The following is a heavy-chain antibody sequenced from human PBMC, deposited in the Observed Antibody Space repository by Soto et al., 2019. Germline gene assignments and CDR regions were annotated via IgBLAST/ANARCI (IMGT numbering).Heavy chain of an antibody. D-gene: IGHD5-18*01. CDR1: GYSISSGNYC. Sequence: SSETLSLTCAVSGYSISSGNYCWSWICQPPGKGLEWIGFIHYSGSSYYNPSLKSRVTISVDTSKNQFSLKLDSVTAADTAVYYCARDLDTATYFDYWGHGTLVTVSS. CDR3: ARDLDTATYFDY. V-gene: IGHV4-30-4*01. CDR2: IHYSGSS. J-gene: IGHJ4*01.